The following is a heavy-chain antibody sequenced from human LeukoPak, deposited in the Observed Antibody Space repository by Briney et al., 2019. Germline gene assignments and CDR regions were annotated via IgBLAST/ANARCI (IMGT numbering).Heavy chain of an antibody. CDR2: IYHSGST. V-gene: IGHV4-38-2*02. Sequence: SETLSLTCTVSGYSISSGYYWGWIRQPPGKGLEWIGRIYHSGSTYYNPSLKSRVTISVDTSKNQFSLKLSSVTAADTAVYYCARSSGGIAVAGTYFQHWGQGTLVTVSS. CDR1: GYSISSGYY. D-gene: IGHD6-19*01. J-gene: IGHJ1*01. CDR3: ARSSGGIAVAGTYFQH.